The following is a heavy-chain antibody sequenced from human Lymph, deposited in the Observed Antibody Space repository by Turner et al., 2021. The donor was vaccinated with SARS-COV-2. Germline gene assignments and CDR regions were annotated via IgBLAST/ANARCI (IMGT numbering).Heavy chain of an antibody. CDR2: NYYSGST. CDR1: VCSICSSLYY. Sequence: QLQLQESGPGLVKPSETPSLTCTFSVCSICSSLYYWGLIRQPPGKGLEWTGSNYYSGSTYCKPSLKSRVTISVDTSKYQLALRLSSVTAADTAVYYCARDDRVVVQSFDYWGQGTLVTVSS. CDR3: ARDDRVVVQSFDY. D-gene: IGHD3-22*01. V-gene: IGHV4-39*02. J-gene: IGHJ4*02.